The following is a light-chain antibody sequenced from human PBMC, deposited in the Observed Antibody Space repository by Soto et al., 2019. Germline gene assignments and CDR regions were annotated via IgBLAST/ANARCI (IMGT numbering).Light chain of an antibody. CDR2: DVY. J-gene: IGLJ2*01. Sequence: QSALTQPRSVSGSPGQSVTISCTGTISDVGDYDYVSWYQQHPGKAPKLIIYDVYKRSSGVPDRFSGSKSGNTASLTISGLQAEDEADHYCCSYAGSSTSVIFGGGTKVTVL. V-gene: IGLV2-11*01. CDR1: ISDVGDYDY. CDR3: CSYAGSSTSVI.